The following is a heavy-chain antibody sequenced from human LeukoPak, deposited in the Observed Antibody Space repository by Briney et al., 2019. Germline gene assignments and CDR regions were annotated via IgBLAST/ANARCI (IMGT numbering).Heavy chain of an antibody. V-gene: IGHV3-9*01. CDR3: TKGGYSGSYYAYFDY. J-gene: IGHJ4*02. Sequence: GWSLRLSCAASGFTFDDYAIHWVRQAPGKGLEWVSGISWNSGSTGYADSVKGRFTISIDNAKNSLYLQMNSLRSEDTALYYCTKGGYSGSYYAYFDYWGQGTLVTVSS. CDR2: ISWNSGST. D-gene: IGHD1-26*01. CDR1: GFTFDDYA.